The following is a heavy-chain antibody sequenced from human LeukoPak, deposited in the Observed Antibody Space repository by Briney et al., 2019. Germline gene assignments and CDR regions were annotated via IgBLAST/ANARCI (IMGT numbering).Heavy chain of an antibody. CDR1: GGSISSSSYY. CDR2: IYYSGST. Sequence: NASETLSLTCTVSGGSISSSSYYWGWIRQPPGKGLEWIGSIYYSGSTYYNPSLKSRVTISVDTSKNQFSLKLSSVTAADTAVYYCARSDGYGLVGIWGQGTMVTVSS. J-gene: IGHJ3*02. D-gene: IGHD3-10*01. V-gene: IGHV4-39*07. CDR3: ARSDGYGLVGI.